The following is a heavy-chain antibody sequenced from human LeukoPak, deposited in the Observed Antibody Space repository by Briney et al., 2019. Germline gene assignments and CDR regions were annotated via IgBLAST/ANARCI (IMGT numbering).Heavy chain of an antibody. J-gene: IGHJ3*02. D-gene: IGHD3-3*01. CDR2: IWYDGSNK. Sequence: GGSLRLSCAASGFTSSSYGMHWVRQAPGKELEWVAVIWYDGSNKYYADSVKGRFTISRDNSKNTLYLQMNSLRAEDTAVYYCAREREYYDFWSGSQAAFDIWGQGTMVTVSS. CDR1: GFTSSSYG. V-gene: IGHV3-33*08. CDR3: AREREYYDFWSGSQAAFDI.